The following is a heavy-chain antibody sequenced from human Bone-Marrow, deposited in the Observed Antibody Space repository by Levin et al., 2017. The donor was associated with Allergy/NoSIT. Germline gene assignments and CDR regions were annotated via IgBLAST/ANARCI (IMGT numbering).Heavy chain of an antibody. V-gene: IGHV3-43D*04. Sequence: GGSLRLSCAASGFTFDDYAMHWVRQAPGKGLEWVSLISWDGGSTYYADSVKGRFTISRDNSKNSLYLQMNSLRAEDTALYYCAKAEGSPSGMDVWGQGTTVTVSS. CDR3: AKAEGSPSGMDV. CDR1: GFTFDDYA. CDR2: ISWDGGST. J-gene: IGHJ6*02. D-gene: IGHD3-10*01.